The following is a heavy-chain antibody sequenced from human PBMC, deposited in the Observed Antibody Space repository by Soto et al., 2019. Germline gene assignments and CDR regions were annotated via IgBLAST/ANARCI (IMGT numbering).Heavy chain of an antibody. J-gene: IGHJ4*02. Sequence: QVQLVESGGGVVQPGRSLRLSCAASGFTFSSYGMHWVRQAPGKGLEWVAVISYDGSNKYYADSVKGRFTISRDNSKNTLYLQMSSVRAEDMALYYCAKSSTRYCISTSCYPIDYWGQGTLVTVSS. CDR1: GFTFSSYG. D-gene: IGHD2-2*01. CDR2: ISYDGSNK. V-gene: IGHV3-30*18. CDR3: AKSSTRYCISTSCYPIDY.